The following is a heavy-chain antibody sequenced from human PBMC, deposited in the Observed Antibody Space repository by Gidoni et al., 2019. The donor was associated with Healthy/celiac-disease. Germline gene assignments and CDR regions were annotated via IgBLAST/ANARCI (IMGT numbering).Heavy chain of an antibody. D-gene: IGHD5-18*01. V-gene: IGHV3-15*07. Sequence: EVQLVESGGGLVKPGGSLRLSCAASVFTFSNAWMNWVRQAPGKGLEWVGRIKSKTDGGTTDYAAPVKGRFTISRDDSKNTLYLQMNSLKTEDTAVYYCTTGSSFVQLWSPWGQGTLVTVSS. CDR1: VFTFSNAW. CDR3: TTGSSFVQLWSP. CDR2: IKSKTDGGTT. J-gene: IGHJ5*02.